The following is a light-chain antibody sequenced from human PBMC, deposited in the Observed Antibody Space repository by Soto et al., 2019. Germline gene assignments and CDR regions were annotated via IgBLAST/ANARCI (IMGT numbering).Light chain of an antibody. CDR2: GVN. CDR3: CSYVTTPEI. V-gene: IGLV2-11*01. J-gene: IGLJ1*01. CDR1: SSNVDDYRY. Sequence: QSVLTQPRSVSGSPGQSLTISCTGTSSNVDDYRYVSWYQQFPGKAPKLVIYGVNQRPSGVPNGFSGSNSDNTASLTISGLQAEDEADYYCCSYVTTPEIFGTGTKVTVL.